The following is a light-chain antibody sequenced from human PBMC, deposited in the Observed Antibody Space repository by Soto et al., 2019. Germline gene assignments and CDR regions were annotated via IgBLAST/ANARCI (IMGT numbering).Light chain of an antibody. Sequence: QSVLTQPPSASGTPGQRVSISCSGSSSNIGSNSVNWYQQLPGTAPKLLIHSNDQRPSGVPDRFSGSKSGTSASLAISGLQSEDEADYHCATWDDSLNGYVFGTGTKVTVL. CDR3: ATWDDSLNGYV. J-gene: IGLJ1*01. V-gene: IGLV1-44*01. CDR2: SND. CDR1: SSNIGSNS.